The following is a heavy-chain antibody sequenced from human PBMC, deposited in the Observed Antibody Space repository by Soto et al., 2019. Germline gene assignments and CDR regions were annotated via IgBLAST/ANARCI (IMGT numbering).Heavy chain of an antibody. Sequence: ASVKVSCKASGGTFSSYAISWVRQAPGQGLEWMGGIIPIFGTANYAQKFQGRVTTTADESTSTAYMELSSLSSEDPAVYYCSWLNYYDSSGYSWFDPSGQGTLVTVSS. V-gene: IGHV1-69*13. J-gene: IGHJ5*02. CDR3: SWLNYYDSSGYSWFDP. D-gene: IGHD3-22*01. CDR2: IIPIFGTA. CDR1: GGTFSSYA.